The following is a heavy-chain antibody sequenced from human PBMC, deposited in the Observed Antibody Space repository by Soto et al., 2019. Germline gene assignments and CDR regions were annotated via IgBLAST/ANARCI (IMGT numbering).Heavy chain of an antibody. V-gene: IGHV3-33*01. CDR2: IWYDGSNK. D-gene: IGHD2-2*01. CDR3: ARDWGYCSSTSCYDGGVGNWFDP. Sequence: QVQLVESGGGVVQPGRSLRLPCAASGFTFSSYGMHWVRQAPGKGLEWVAVIWYDGSNKYYADSVKGRFTISRDNSKNTLYLQMKSLRAEDTAVYYCARDWGYCSSTSCYDGGVGNWFDPWGQGTLVTVSS. CDR1: GFTFSSYG. J-gene: IGHJ5*02.